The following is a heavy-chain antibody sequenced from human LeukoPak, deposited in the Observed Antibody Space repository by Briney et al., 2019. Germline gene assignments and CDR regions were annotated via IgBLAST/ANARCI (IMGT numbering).Heavy chain of an antibody. CDR1: GFTFSSYG. CDR3: ATDPLYYYDSSAPPRYAFDI. CDR2: IRYDGSNK. J-gene: IGHJ3*02. V-gene: IGHV3-30*02. D-gene: IGHD3-22*01. Sequence: GGSLRLSCAASGFTFSSYGMHWVRQAPGKGLEWVGFIRYDGSNKYYADSVKGRFTISRDNSKNTLYLQMNSLRSEDTAVYYCATDPLYYYDSSAPPRYAFDIWGQGTMVTVSS.